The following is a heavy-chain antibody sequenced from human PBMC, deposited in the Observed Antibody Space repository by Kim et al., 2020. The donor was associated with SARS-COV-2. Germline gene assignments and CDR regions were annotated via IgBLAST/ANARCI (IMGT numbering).Heavy chain of an antibody. J-gene: IGHJ6*02. D-gene: IGHD3-3*01. Sequence: DSVKGRLTISRDNAKNSLYLEMNSLRAEDTAVYCCAGDGGYYDFWGGVPVWGQGTTVTVSS. CDR3: AGDGGYYDFWGGVPV. V-gene: IGHV3-7*01.